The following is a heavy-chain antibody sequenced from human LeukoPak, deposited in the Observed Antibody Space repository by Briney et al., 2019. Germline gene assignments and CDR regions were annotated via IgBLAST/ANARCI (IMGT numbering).Heavy chain of an antibody. CDR1: GGTFSSYA. D-gene: IGHD3-22*01. CDR2: INPNSGGT. V-gene: IGHV1-2*02. CDR3: ARDRIQYYYDSSGNLRRGSNVVYYYYYMDV. Sequence: GSSVKVSCKASGGTFSSYAISWVRQAPGQGLEWMGWINPNSGGTSYAQKFQGRVTMTRDTSISTAYMELSRLRSDDTAVYYCARDRIQYYYDSSGNLRRGSNVVYYYYYMDVWGKGTTVTVSS. J-gene: IGHJ6*03.